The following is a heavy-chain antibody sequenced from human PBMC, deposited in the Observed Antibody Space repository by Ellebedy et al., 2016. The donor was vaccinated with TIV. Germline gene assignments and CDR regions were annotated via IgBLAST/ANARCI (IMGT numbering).Heavy chain of an antibody. Sequence: GESLKISCVASGFTFSGYAMSWVRQAPGKGLEWVSGINNGGRTTSYADSVKGRFTISSDNSKSTVDLEVKSLSPNDTAVYYCAKARISGDGYWVFDQWGQGNLVTVYS. D-gene: IGHD5-18*01. CDR3: AKARISGDGYWVFDQ. CDR1: GFTFSGYA. J-gene: IGHJ4*02. CDR2: INNGGRTT. V-gene: IGHV3-23*03.